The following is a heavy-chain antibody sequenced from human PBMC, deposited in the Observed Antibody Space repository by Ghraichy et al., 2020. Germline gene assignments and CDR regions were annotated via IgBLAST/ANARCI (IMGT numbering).Heavy chain of an antibody. CDR1: SDSISSYS. J-gene: IGHJ4*01. CDR2: IFSTGTT. CDR3: ARHFGQSSSWYGFDY. Sequence: SETLSLTCAVSSDSISSYSWSWIRQPPGKGLEWIGYIFSTGTTNYSPSLRRRVTISLDTSKTQFFLRLTSVTAADTAIYYCARHFGQSSSWYGFDYWGQGILVTVSS. V-gene: IGHV4-4*08. D-gene: IGHD6-13*01.